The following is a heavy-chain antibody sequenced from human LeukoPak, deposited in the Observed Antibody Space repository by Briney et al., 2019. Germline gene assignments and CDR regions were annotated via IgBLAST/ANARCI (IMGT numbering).Heavy chain of an antibody. CDR1: GGSISSYY. V-gene: IGHV4-59*01. Sequence: SETLSLTCTVSGGSISSYYWSWIRQPPGKGLEWIGYIYYSGSTNYNPSLKSRVTISVDTSKNQFSLKLSSVTAADTAVYYCARSPTGHNAFDIWGQGTMVTVSS. CDR3: ARSPTGHNAFDI. CDR2: IYYSGST. J-gene: IGHJ3*02.